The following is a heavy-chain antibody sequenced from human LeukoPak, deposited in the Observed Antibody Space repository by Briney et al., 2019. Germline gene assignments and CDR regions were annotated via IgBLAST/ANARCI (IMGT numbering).Heavy chain of an antibody. J-gene: IGHJ4*02. Sequence: PGGSLRLSCAASRFPFSNSAMRWVRQAPGMGLEWVSAIMTTGTDTYYADSVKGRFTISRDNSKNTLYLQMNSLRAEDTAIYYCTRGTGRSDSYFDSWGPGALVTVSS. CDR2: IMTTGTDT. CDR1: RFPFSNSA. D-gene: IGHD7-27*01. CDR3: TRGTGRSDSYFDS. V-gene: IGHV3-23*01.